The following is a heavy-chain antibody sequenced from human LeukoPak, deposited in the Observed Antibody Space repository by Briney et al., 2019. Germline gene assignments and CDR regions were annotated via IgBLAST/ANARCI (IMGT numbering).Heavy chain of an antibody. CDR2: INPNSGGT. D-gene: IGHD5-12*01. CDR3: ARGRGYSGYDPFDAFDI. V-gene: IGHV1-2*02. Sequence: ASVKVSCKASGYTFTGYYMHWVRQAPGQGLEWMGWINPNSGGTNYAQKFQGRVTMTMDTSISTAYMELSSLRSEDTAVYYCARGRGYSGYDPFDAFDIWGQGTMVTVSS. CDR1: GYTFTGYY. J-gene: IGHJ3*02.